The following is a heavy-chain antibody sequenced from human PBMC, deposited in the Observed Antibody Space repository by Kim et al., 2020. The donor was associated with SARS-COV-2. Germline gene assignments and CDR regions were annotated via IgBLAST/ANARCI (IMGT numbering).Heavy chain of an antibody. D-gene: IGHD2-15*01. Sequence: SSSSYTNYADSVKGRFTISRDNAKNSLYLQMNSLRAEDTAVYYCARGWYSWGQGTLVTVSS. CDR3: ARGWYS. CDR2: SSSSYT. V-gene: IGHV3-11*05. J-gene: IGHJ5*02.